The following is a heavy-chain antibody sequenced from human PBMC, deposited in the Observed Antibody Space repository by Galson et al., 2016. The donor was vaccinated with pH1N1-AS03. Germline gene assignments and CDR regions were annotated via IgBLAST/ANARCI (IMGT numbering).Heavy chain of an antibody. CDR2: ISYSGST. J-gene: IGHJ4*02. D-gene: IGHD5-12*01. CDR1: GGSINSDGFY. V-gene: IGHV4-31*03. Sequence: SLTCTVSGGSINSDGFYWTWIRQRPGKGLEWIGYISYSGSTFYNPSLQSRLIISSDASKNQVSLRLTSVTAADTAVDYCATRPYGHDSSAVFDYWAQGTRVSVSS. CDR3: ATRPYGHDSSAVFDY.